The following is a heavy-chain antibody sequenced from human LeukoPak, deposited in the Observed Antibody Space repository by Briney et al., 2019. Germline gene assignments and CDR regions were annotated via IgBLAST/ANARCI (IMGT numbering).Heavy chain of an antibody. J-gene: IGHJ6*03. CDR1: GFTFSSYS. Sequence: KPAGSLRLSCAASGFTFSSYSMNWVWQAPGKGLGWVSSISSSSSYIYYADSVKSRFTISRDNAKNSLYLQMNSLRAEDTAVYYCARDHIRFLEWDYYYYYMDVWGKGTTVTVSS. D-gene: IGHD3-3*01. V-gene: IGHV3-21*01. CDR2: ISSSSSYI. CDR3: ARDHIRFLEWDYYYYYMDV.